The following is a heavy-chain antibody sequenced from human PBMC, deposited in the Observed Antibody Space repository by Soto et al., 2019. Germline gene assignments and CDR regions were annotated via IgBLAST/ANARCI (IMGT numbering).Heavy chain of an antibody. D-gene: IGHD3-10*01. CDR1: GGSFSRNTCD. Sequence: SETLCLTCTVSGGSFSRNTCDWGWIRQSPGKGLEWIGYIYYSGSTNYNPSLKSRVTISVDTSKNQFSLKLSSVTAADTAVYYCARRYGSAFDIWGQGTMVT. CDR2: IYYSGST. V-gene: IGHV4-61*01. J-gene: IGHJ3*02. CDR3: ARRYGSAFDI.